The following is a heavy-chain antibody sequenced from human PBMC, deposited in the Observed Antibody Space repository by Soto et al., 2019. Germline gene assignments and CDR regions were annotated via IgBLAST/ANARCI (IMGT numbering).Heavy chain of an antibody. D-gene: IGHD1-26*01. CDR2: INAGNGNT. CDR1: GYTFTSYA. J-gene: IGHJ5*02. V-gene: IGHV1-3*01. Sequence: QVQLVQSGAEVKKPGASVKGSCKASGYTFTSYAMHWVRQAPGQRLEWMGWINAGNGNTKYSQKFQGRVTITRDTSASTAYMELSSLRSEDTAVYYCAREESYSGSYRPWGQGTLVTVSS. CDR3: AREESYSGSYRP.